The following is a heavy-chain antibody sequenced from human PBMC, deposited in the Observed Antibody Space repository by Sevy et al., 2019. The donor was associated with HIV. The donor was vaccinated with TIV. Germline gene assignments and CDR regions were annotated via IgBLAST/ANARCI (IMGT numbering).Heavy chain of an antibody. CDR2: ISSSSSYI. Sequence: GGSLRLSCAASGFTFSSHSMNWVRQAPGKGLEWVSSISSSSSYIYYADSVKGRFTISSDNAKNSLYLQMNSLRAEDTAVYYCARDEGYDSSGYYYDRYFDYWGQGTLVTVSS. V-gene: IGHV3-21*01. D-gene: IGHD3-22*01. CDR3: ARDEGYDSSGYYYDRYFDY. J-gene: IGHJ4*02. CDR1: GFTFSSHS.